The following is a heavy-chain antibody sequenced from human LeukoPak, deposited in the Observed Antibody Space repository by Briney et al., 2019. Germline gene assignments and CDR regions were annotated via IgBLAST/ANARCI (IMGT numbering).Heavy chain of an antibody. CDR2: ISSSSSYI. D-gene: IGHD6-13*01. V-gene: IGHV3-11*06. CDR1: GFTFSDYY. Sequence: GGSLRLSCAASGFTFSDYYMSWIRQAPGKGLEWVSSISSSSSYIYYADSVKGRFTISRDNAKNSLYLQMNSLRAEDTAVYYCARVARGTLSSSWHTDYWGQGTLVTVSS. CDR3: ARVARGTLSSSWHTDY. J-gene: IGHJ4*02.